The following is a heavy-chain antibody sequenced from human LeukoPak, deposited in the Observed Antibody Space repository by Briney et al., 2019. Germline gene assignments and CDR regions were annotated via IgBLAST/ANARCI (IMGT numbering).Heavy chain of an antibody. D-gene: IGHD1-26*01. CDR3: ARDRGGSYYGVFDY. Sequence: SETLSLTCTVSGGSISSGGYYWSWIRQHPGKGLEWIGYTYYSGSTYYNPSLKSRVTISVDTSKNQFSLKLSSVTAADTAVYYCARDRGGSYYGVFDYWGQGTLVTVSS. V-gene: IGHV4-31*03. J-gene: IGHJ4*02. CDR1: GGSISSGGYY. CDR2: TYYSGST.